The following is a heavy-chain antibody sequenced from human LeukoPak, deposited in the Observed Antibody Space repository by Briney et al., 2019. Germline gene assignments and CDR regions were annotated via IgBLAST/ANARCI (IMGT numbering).Heavy chain of an antibody. J-gene: IGHJ4*02. CDR3: VLPGGYDFWSGYPQADY. Sequence: GGSLRLSCAASGFTLSSYAMHWVRQAPGKGLEWVAAISYDGSNKYYADSVKGRFTISRDNSKNTLYLQMNSLRAEDTAVYYCVLPGGYDFWSGYPQADYWGQGTRVTVSA. CDR1: GFTLSSYA. D-gene: IGHD3-3*01. CDR2: ISYDGSNK. V-gene: IGHV3-30-3*01.